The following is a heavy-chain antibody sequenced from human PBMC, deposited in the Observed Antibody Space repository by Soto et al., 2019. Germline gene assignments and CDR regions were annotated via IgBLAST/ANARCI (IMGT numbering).Heavy chain of an antibody. Sequence: TLSLTCAVYGGSFSGYYWSWIRQPPGRGLEWIGEINHSGSTNYNPSLKSRVTISVDTSKNQFSLKLSSVTAADTAVYYCARGYIAAGRDFDYWGQGTLVTVSS. J-gene: IGHJ4*02. V-gene: IGHV4-34*01. D-gene: IGHD6-13*01. CDR2: INHSGST. CDR1: GGSFSGYY. CDR3: ARGYIAAGRDFDY.